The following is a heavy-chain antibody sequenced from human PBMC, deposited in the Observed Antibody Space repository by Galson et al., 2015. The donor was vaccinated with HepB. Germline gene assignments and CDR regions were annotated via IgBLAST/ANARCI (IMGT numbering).Heavy chain of an antibody. CDR2: ISYDGSNK. Sequence: SLRLSCAASGFTFSSYGMHWVRQAPGKGLEWVAVISYDGSNKYYADSVKGRFTISRDNSKNTLYLQMNSLRAEDTAVYYCAKVAFIGVVPAPMDVWGKGTTVTVSS. D-gene: IGHD2-2*01. CDR3: AKVAFIGVVPAPMDV. V-gene: IGHV3-30*18. CDR1: GFTFSSYG. J-gene: IGHJ6*03.